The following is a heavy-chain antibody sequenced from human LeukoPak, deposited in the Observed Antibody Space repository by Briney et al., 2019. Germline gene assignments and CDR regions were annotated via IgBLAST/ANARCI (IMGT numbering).Heavy chain of an antibody. J-gene: IGHJ5*02. CDR2: IYISGST. D-gene: IGHD6-13*01. Sequence: SETLSLTCTVSGASITSYYWSWIRQPAGKGLEWIGRIYISGSTNYNPSLKSRVIMSVDTSKNQFSLKLSSVTAADTAVYYCARDLEQQLGDFWFDPWGQGTLVTVSS. V-gene: IGHV4-4*07. CDR3: ARDLEQQLGDFWFDP. CDR1: GASITSYY.